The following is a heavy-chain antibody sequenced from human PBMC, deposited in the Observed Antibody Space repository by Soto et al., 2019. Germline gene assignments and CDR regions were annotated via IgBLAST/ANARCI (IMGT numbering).Heavy chain of an antibody. Sequence: GGSLRLSCAASGFTFSSYAMHWVRQAPGKGLEWVAVISYDGSNKYYADSVKGRFTISRDNSKNTLYLQMNSLRAEDTAVYYCARVGSGYVSDYYGMDVWGQGTTVTVSS. D-gene: IGHD5-12*01. CDR1: GFTFSSYA. V-gene: IGHV3-30-3*01. CDR3: ARVGSGYVSDYYGMDV. J-gene: IGHJ6*02. CDR2: ISYDGSNK.